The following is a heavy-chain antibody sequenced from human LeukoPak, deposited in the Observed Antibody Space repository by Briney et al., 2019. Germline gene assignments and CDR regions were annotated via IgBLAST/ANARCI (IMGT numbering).Heavy chain of an antibody. CDR1: GDSVPNNRAA. D-gene: IGHD1-26*01. J-gene: IGHJ4*02. V-gene: IGHV6-1*01. CDR3: ARSLPVGGVAAEFDQ. Sequence: SQTLSLTCAISGDSVPNNRAAWNWIRPSQWRGLEWLGRTYYRSRWYTDYAVSVNSRITINPDTSKNQSSLQLNSVTPEDTAADYCARSLPVGGVAAEFDQWGQGTLVTVSS. CDR2: TYYRSRWYT.